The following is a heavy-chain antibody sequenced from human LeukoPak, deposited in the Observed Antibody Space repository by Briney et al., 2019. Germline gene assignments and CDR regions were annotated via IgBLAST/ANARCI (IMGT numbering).Heavy chain of an antibody. V-gene: IGHV4-61*01. D-gene: IGHD3-3*01. J-gene: IGHJ6*03. Sequence: PSGTLSLTCTVSGDSVSSDSHYWSWIRQPPGKGLECIGYISNSSSTNYNPSLKSRVTISVDTSKNQLSLNLISVTAADTAVEYCARSYYDFWSGSYYYYMDVWGKGTTVTVSS. CDR1: GDSVSSDSHY. CDR3: ARSYYDFWSGSYYYYMDV. CDR2: ISNSSST.